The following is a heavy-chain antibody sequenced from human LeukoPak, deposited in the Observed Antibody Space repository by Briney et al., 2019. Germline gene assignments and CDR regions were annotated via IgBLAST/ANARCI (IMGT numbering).Heavy chain of an antibody. V-gene: IGHV4-39*07. J-gene: IGHJ4*02. CDR2: IYYSGST. CDR1: GGSISSSSYY. CDR3: ARVRGMIQLWIFDY. Sequence: SETLSLTCTVSGGSISSSSYYWGWIRQPPGKGLEWIGSIYYSGSTYYNPSLKSRVTISVDTSKNQFSLKLSSVTAADTAVYYCARVRGMIQLWIFDYWGQGTLVTVSS. D-gene: IGHD5-18*01.